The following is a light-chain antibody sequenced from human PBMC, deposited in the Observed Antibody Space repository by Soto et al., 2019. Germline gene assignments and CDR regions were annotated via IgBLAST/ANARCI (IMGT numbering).Light chain of an antibody. CDR1: SSDVGNYNY. J-gene: IGLJ1*01. V-gene: IGLV2-14*01. CDR2: EVS. CDR3: SSYTGRSPLFV. Sequence: QSALTQPASVSGSPGQSITISCTGTSSDVGNYNYVSWYQQHPGKAPKLMIFEVSDRPSGVSYRFSGSKSGNTASLTISGLQAEDEADYYCSSYTGRSPLFVFGTGTKLTVL.